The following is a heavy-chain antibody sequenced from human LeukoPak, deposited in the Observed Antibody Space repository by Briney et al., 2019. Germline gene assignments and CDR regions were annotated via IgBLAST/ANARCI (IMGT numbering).Heavy chain of an antibody. Sequence: PGGSLRLSCAASGFTFSSYWMSWVRQAPGKGLEWVANIKQDGSEKYYVDSVKGRFTISRDNAKNSLYLQMNSLRAEDTAVYYCARDRTVTTFGIAYYYGMDVWGQGTTVTVSS. D-gene: IGHD4-17*01. CDR3: ARDRTVTTFGIAYYYGMDV. CDR1: GFTFSSYW. CDR2: IKQDGSEK. J-gene: IGHJ6*02. V-gene: IGHV3-7*01.